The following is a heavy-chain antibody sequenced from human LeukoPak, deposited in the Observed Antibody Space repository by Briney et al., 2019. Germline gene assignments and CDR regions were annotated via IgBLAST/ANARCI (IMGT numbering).Heavy chain of an antibody. CDR2: ISYDGSNK. Sequence: GGSLRLSCAASGFAFGSYGMHWVRQAPGKGLEWVAVISYDGSNKYYADSVKGRFTISRDNSKNTLYLQMNSLRAEDTAVYYCANLVGTIDYWGQGTLVTVSS. J-gene: IGHJ4*02. CDR3: ANLVGTIDY. CDR1: GFAFGSYG. V-gene: IGHV3-30*18. D-gene: IGHD7-27*01.